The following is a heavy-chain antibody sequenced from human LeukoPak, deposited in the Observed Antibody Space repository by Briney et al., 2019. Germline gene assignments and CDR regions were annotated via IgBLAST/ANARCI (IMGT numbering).Heavy chain of an antibody. CDR1: GGSFSGDY. J-gene: IGHJ4*02. CDR2: INHSGST. Sequence: PSESLSLTCAVYGGSFSGDYWSWIRQPPGKVLEWIGEINHSGSTNYNPSLKSRVTISVDTSKNQFSLKLTSVTAADTAVYYCARRRYSYALHDYWGQGTLVTVSS. V-gene: IGHV4-34*01. CDR3: ARRRYSYALHDY. D-gene: IGHD5-18*01.